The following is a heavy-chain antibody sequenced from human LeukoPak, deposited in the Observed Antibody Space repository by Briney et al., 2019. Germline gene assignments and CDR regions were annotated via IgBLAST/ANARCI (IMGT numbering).Heavy chain of an antibody. Sequence: GASVKVSCKVSGYTLTELSMHWVRQAPGKGLEWMGGFDPEDGETIYAQKFQGRVSMTTDTSTSTAYMELRSLRSDDTAVYYCAREGGGTTVTTHPYYYYYYMDVWGTGTTVTVSS. CDR3: AREGGGTTVTTHPYYYYYYMDV. CDR2: FDPEDGET. V-gene: IGHV1-24*01. D-gene: IGHD4-11*01. J-gene: IGHJ6*03. CDR1: GYTLTELS.